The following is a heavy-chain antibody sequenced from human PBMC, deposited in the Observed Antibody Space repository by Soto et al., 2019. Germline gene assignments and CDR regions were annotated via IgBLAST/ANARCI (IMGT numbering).Heavy chain of an antibody. D-gene: IGHD3-22*01. CDR3: TTRSGLYYYDSRGYSDFDL. Sequence: GESLKISCAASGFTFSNACMNWVRQAPGKGLEWVGRIKSKTDGGTTDYAAPVKGRFTISRDDSKNTLYLQMNSLKTEDTAVYYCTTRSGLYYYDSRGYSDFDLWGRGTLVTSPQ. J-gene: IGHJ2*01. CDR1: GFTFSNAC. CDR2: IKSKTDGGTT. V-gene: IGHV3-15*07.